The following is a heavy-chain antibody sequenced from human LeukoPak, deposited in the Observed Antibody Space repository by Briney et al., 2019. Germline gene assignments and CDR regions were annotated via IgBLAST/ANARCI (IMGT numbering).Heavy chain of an antibody. CDR3: ARSAAPGQQTGY. CDR1: GSSISSSSYY. CDR2: IYYSGST. J-gene: IGHJ4*02. Sequence: SETLSLTCTVSGSSISSSSYYWGWIRQPPGKGLEWIGSIYYSGSTYYNPSLKSRVTISVDTSKNQFSLKLSSVTAADTAVYYCARSAAPGQQTGYWGQGTLVTVSS. V-gene: IGHV4-39*07. D-gene: IGHD6-13*01.